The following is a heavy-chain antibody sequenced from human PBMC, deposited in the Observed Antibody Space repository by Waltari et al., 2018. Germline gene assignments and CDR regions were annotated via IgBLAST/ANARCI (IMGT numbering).Heavy chain of an antibody. CDR3: ARDLSITMIVVVKRGGMDV. D-gene: IGHD3-22*01. CDR1: GYTFTSYY. CDR2: INPSGGST. J-gene: IGHJ6*02. Sequence: QVQLVQSVAEVKKPGASVKVSCKASGYTFTSYYMYWVRQAPGQGLEWMGIINPSGGSTSYAQKFQGRVTMTRDTSTSTVYMELSSLRSEDTAVYYCARDLSITMIVVVKRGGMDVWGQGTTVTVSS. V-gene: IGHV1-46*01.